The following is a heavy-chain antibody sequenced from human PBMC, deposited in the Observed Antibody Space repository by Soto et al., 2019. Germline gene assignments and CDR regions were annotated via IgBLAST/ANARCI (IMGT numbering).Heavy chain of an antibody. D-gene: IGHD5-12*01. Sequence: EASVKVSCKASGYTFSSYGISWVRQAPGQGLEWMGWISAYNGNTNYAQKLQGRVTMTTDTSTSTAYMELRSLRSDDTAVYYCARRRGGYTYYYYMDVWGKGTTVTVSS. V-gene: IGHV1-18*01. CDR3: ARRRGGYTYYYYMDV. J-gene: IGHJ6*03. CDR2: ISAYNGNT. CDR1: GYTFSSYG.